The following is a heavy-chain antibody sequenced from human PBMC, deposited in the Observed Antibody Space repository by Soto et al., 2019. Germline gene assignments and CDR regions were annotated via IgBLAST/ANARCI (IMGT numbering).Heavy chain of an antibody. V-gene: IGHV1-2*02. J-gene: IGHJ4*02. Sequence: ASVKVSCKASGYNFNDYYVHWVRQAPGQGPEWMGWISPSSGGTHYAPKFEGRVTLTRDTSISTAYMELSRLRADDTAVYYCARGPRIQLWFTNVYWGQGTLVTVSS. D-gene: IGHD5-18*01. CDR3: ARGPRIQLWFTNVY. CDR1: GYNFNDYY. CDR2: ISPSSGGT.